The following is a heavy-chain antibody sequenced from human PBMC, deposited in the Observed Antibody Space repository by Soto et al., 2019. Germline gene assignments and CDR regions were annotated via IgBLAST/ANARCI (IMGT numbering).Heavy chain of an antibody. CDR1: GYTFTSYG. V-gene: IGHV1-18*01. CDR2: ISAYNGNT. J-gene: IGHJ3*02. CDR3: ARDQIFPEAFDI. Sequence: QVQLVQSGAEVKKPGASVKVSCKASGYTFTSYGISWVRQAPGQGLEWMGWISAYNGNTNYAQKLQGRVTMTTGTSTSTAYMELRSRRSDDTEVYYCARDQIFPEAFDIWGQGTMVTVSS. D-gene: IGHD3-3*01.